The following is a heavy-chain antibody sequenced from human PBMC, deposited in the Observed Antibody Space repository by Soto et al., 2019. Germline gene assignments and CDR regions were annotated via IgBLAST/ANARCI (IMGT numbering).Heavy chain of an antibody. V-gene: IGHV1-2*02. Sequence: ASVHVSCQASGYTFTYYYFHWLGQAPGQGREWMGCINPNSDGTKYMYNFQGRVTITRDTSINTAYMVLSRLRSDDTAVYYCVREFAMKALVNSGSLPFDAWGQGTLVTVSS. CDR3: VREFAMKALVNSGSLPFDA. CDR1: GYTFTYYY. CDR2: INPNSDGT. J-gene: IGHJ5*02. D-gene: IGHD1-26*01.